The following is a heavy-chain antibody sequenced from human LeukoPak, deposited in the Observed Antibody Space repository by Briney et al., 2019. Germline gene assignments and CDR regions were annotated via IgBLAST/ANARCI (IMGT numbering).Heavy chain of an antibody. V-gene: IGHV4-59*11. D-gene: IGHD2-2*01. CDR3: ARALYCSSTSCQGGYYYYYMDV. J-gene: IGHJ6*03. CDR1: GGSISSHY. CDR2: IYYSGST. Sequence: SETLSLTCPVSGGSISSHYWSWIRQPPGRGLEWFGYIYYSGSTTYNPSLKSRVPISVDTSKNQFALKLSSVTAADTAVYYCARALYCSSTSCQGGYYYYYMDVWGKGTTVTVSS.